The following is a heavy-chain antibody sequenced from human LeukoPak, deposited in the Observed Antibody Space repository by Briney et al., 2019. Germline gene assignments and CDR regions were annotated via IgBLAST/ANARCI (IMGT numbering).Heavy chain of an antibody. Sequence: SVKVSCKASGGTFSSYAISWVRQAPGQGLKWMGGIIPIFGTANYAQKFQGRVTITADESTSTAYMELSSLRSEDTAVYYCARATIFGVVIMYDAFDIWGQGTMVTVSS. V-gene: IGHV1-69*13. CDR1: GGTFSSYA. CDR3: ARATIFGVVIMYDAFDI. CDR2: IIPIFGTA. J-gene: IGHJ3*02. D-gene: IGHD3-3*01.